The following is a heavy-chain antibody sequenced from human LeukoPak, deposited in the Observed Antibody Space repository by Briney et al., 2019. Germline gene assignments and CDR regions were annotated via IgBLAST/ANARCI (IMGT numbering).Heavy chain of an antibody. D-gene: IGHD3-10*01. V-gene: IGHV4-59*01. CDR3: ARGYYGSGSYLP. CDR2: IYYSGST. Sequence: SETLSLTCTVSGGSISSYYWSWIRQPPGKGLEWIGYIYYSGSTNYNPSLKSRVTISVDTSKNQFSLKLSSVTAADAAVYYCARGYYGSGSYLPWGQGTLVTVSS. CDR1: GGSISSYY. J-gene: IGHJ4*02.